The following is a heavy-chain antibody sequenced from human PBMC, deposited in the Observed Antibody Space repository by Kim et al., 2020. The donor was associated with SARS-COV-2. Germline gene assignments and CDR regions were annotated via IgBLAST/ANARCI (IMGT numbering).Heavy chain of an antibody. CDR2: ISQDGSEK. J-gene: IGHJ4*02. CDR1: GFSFSRNW. Sequence: GGSLRLSCVASGFSFSRNWMAWVRQTPGKGLEWVAGISQDGSEKYNADSVKGRVTISRDNAKRSLYLQMNGLRPETTAVYYCATSSDWTFDSWGRGTLVTVSS. V-gene: IGHV3-7*03. CDR3: ATSSDWTFDS. D-gene: IGHD6-19*01.